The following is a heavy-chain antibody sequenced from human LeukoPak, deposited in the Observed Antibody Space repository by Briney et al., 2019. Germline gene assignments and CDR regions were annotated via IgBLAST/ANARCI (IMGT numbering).Heavy chain of an antibody. CDR3: ARIGYYYGSGSPNWFDP. V-gene: IGHV5-51*01. CDR1: GYSFTSYW. D-gene: IGHD3-10*01. J-gene: IGHJ5*02. Sequence: GESLKISCKGSGYSFTSYWIGWVRQMPGKGLEWMGIIYPGDSDTRYSPSFQGQVTISADKSISTAYLQWSSLKASDTAMYYCARIGYYYGSGSPNWFDPWGQGTLVTVSS. CDR2: IYPGDSDT.